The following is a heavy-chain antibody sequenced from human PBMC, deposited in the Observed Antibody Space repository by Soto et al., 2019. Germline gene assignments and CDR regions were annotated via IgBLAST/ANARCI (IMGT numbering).Heavy chain of an antibody. CDR2: MSGSGSRR. J-gene: IGHJ4*02. V-gene: IGHV3-23*01. D-gene: IGHD2-15*01. CDR1: GFTFSSYA. CDR3: VKDPVPGGSGGAWFDY. Sequence: GGSLRLSCAVSGFTFSSYAMTWVRQAPGKGLEWLSLMSGSGSRRVYADSVRGRFTISRDNSMDTLYLEMRSLRLEDTAIYYCVKDPVPGGSGGAWFDYWGQGTLVTVSS.